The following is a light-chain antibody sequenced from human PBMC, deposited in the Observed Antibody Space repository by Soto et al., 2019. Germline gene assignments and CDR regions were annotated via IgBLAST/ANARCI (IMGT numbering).Light chain of an antibody. CDR3: QHSYSAPLT. J-gene: IGKJ4*01. CDR2: AAS. CDR1: QSISNY. V-gene: IGKV1-39*01. Sequence: DIQMTQSPSSLSASVGDRVTITCRASQSISNYLNWYQQKPGKAPKLLIYAASSLQSGVPSRFSGSGSGTDFTLTISSLQPEDFATYYCQHSYSAPLTFGGGTKVDIK.